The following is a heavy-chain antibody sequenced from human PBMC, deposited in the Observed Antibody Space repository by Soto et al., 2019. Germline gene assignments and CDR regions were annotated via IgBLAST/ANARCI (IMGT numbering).Heavy chain of an antibody. CDR1: GFTFSSYE. CDR3: ARDSYGGNPRYDY. J-gene: IGHJ4*02. D-gene: IGHD4-17*01. V-gene: IGHV3-48*03. Sequence: PGGSLRLSCAASGFTFSSYEMNWVRQAPGKGLEWVSYISSSGSTIYYADSVKGRFTISRDNAKNSLYLQMNSLRAEDTAVYYCARDSYGGNPRYDYWGQGTLVTVSS. CDR2: ISSSGSTI.